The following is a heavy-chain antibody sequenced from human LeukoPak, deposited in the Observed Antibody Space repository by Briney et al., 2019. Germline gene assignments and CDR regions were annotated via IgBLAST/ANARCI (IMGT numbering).Heavy chain of an antibody. J-gene: IGHJ4*02. Sequence: PSETLSLTCTGSGGSINTDSHYWGWIRQPPGKGLEWVSSINNVGSHIYYAGSVRGRFTISRDNAKNLLYLQMDSLRAEDTAVYYCARDPTQYLRYGYFDYWGQGTLVTVSS. D-gene: IGHD4-11*01. CDR1: GGSINTDS. CDR3: ARDPTQYLRYGYFDY. V-gene: IGHV3-21*01. CDR2: INNVGSHI.